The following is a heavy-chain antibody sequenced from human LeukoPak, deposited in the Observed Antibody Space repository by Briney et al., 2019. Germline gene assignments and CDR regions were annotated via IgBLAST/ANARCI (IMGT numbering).Heavy chain of an antibody. CDR1: GGSISSGSYY. Sequence: PSETLSLTCTVSGGSISSGSYYWSWLRQPAGKGLEWIGRISTSGSTTYNPSLKSRVTISADTSKNQFSLTLSSVTAADTAVYYCATDDYGDYNRAFDIWGQGTMVTVSS. CDR3: ATDDYGDYNRAFDI. V-gene: IGHV4-61*02. D-gene: IGHD4-17*01. J-gene: IGHJ3*02. CDR2: ISTSGST.